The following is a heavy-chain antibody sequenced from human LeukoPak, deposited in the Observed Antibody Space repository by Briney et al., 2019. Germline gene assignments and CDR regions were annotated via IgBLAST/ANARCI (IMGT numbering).Heavy chain of an antibody. CDR1: GFTFSIYA. V-gene: IGHV3-23*01. CDR2: ISGSGGST. Sequence: GGSLRLSCAASGFTFSIYAMSWVRQAPGKGLEWVSAISGSGGSTYYADSVKGRFTISRDNSKNTLYLQMNSLRAEDTAVYYCAKKSRGSGSYYGDYWGQGILVTVSS. D-gene: IGHD3-10*01. J-gene: IGHJ4*02. CDR3: AKKSRGSGSYYGDY.